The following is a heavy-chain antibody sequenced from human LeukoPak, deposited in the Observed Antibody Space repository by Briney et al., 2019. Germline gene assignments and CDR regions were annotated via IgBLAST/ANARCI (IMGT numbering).Heavy chain of an antibody. CDR1: GGSISSSSYH. V-gene: IGHV4-39*01. CDR3: ARLRSIAVAGTVLDY. Sequence: SETLSLTCTVSGGSISSSSYHWGWIRQPPGKGLEWIGSIYYSGSTYYNPSLKSRVTISVDTSKNQFSLKLSSVTAADTAVYYCARLRSIAVAGTVLDYWGQGTLVTSPQ. CDR2: IYYSGST. D-gene: IGHD6-19*01. J-gene: IGHJ4*02.